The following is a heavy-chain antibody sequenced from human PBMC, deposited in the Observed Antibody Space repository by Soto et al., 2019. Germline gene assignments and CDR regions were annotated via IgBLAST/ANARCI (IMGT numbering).Heavy chain of an antibody. Sequence: SETLSLTCAVYGGSFIGYYWSWIRQPPGKGLEWIGEINHSGSTNYNPSLKSRVTISVDTSKNQFSLKLSSVTAADTAVYYCARVPLRAAAEYYYYGMDVWGQGTTLTVSS. CDR1: GGSFIGYY. J-gene: IGHJ6*02. D-gene: IGHD3-9*01. CDR2: INHSGST. V-gene: IGHV4-34*01. CDR3: ARVPLRAAAEYYYYGMDV.